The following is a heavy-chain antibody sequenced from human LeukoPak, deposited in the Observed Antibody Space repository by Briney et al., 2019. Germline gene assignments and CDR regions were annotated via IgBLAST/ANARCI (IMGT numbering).Heavy chain of an antibody. CDR1: GFSFNNYA. D-gene: IGHD4-17*01. V-gene: IGHV3-23*01. J-gene: IGHJ6*04. CDR2: ISGSGAIT. Sequence: GGSLRLSCVDSGFSFNNYAMTWVRQAPGKGLEWVSVISGSGAITYYADSVKGRFTISRDNSKNTLYLQMNRLRAEDTAVYYCAKDGGYGDYVMDVWGKGTTVTVSS. CDR3: AKDGGYGDYVMDV.